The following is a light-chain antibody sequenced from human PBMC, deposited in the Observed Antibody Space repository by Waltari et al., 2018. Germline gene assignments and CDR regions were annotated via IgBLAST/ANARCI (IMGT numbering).Light chain of an antibody. CDR1: QSVGRA. V-gene: IGKV3-20*01. J-gene: IGKJ1*01. CDR2: DAA. CDR3: QMYVRLPVT. Sequence: EIVLTQSPGTLALSPGERATLSCRASQSVGRALAWYQQKPGQAPRPLIYDAASSAPGISDKYSGSGSGTYFSLTISRVEPEDFAVYFCQMYVRLPVTFGQGTKVEVK.